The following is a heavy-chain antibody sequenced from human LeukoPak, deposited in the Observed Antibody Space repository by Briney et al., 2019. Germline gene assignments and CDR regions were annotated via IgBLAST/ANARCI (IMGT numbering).Heavy chain of an antibody. D-gene: IGHD2-15*01. CDR1: GFTFSSYA. CDR3: ARDMRVVVVDYYYYVMDV. Sequence: PGGSLRLSCAASGFTFSSYAMHWVRQAPGKGLEWVAVISYDGSNKYHADSAKGRFTISRDNSKNTLYLQMNSLRAEDTAVYYCARDMRVVVVDYYYYVMDVWGQGTTVTVSS. V-gene: IGHV3-30*04. J-gene: IGHJ6*02. CDR2: ISYDGSNK.